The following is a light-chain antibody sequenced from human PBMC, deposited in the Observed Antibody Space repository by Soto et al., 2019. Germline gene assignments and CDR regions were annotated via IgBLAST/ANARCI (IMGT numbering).Light chain of an antibody. V-gene: IGKV3-15*01. Sequence: TVLTQSPGTLSVSPGERASLSCRASQSVSINLAWYQQKPGQAPRLLIYGASTRATGIPARFSGSGSGTEFTLTISSLQAEDVAVYYCQQYYSTPQTFGPGTKVDMK. CDR3: QQYYSTPQT. J-gene: IGKJ3*01. CDR2: GAS. CDR1: QSVSIN.